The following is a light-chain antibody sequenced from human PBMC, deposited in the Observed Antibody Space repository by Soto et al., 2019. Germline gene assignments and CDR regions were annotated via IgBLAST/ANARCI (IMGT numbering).Light chain of an antibody. CDR1: SSDVGYYDY. CDR3: SSYAGSNNFV. CDR2: EVT. V-gene: IGLV2-8*01. J-gene: IGLJ1*01. Sequence: SVLTQPPSASGFPGQSVTISCTGTSSDVGYYDYVSWYQQHPGKAPKLVIYEVTKRPSGVPDRVSASKSGNTASLTVSGLRAEDEADYYCSSYAGSNNFVFGSGTKATVL.